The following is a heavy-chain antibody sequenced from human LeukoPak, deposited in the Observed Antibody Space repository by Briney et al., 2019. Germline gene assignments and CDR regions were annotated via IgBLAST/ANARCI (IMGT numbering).Heavy chain of an antibody. CDR1: GYTFTSYA. J-gene: IGHJ4*02. CDR2: ISAYNGNT. Sequence: ASVKVSCKASGYTFTSYAMNWVRQAPGQGLEWMGWISAYNGNTNYAQKLQGRVTMTTDTSTSTAYMELRSLRSDDTAVYYCARDCTTVTFPLGYWGQGTLVTVSS. CDR3: ARDCTTVTFPLGY. V-gene: IGHV1-18*01. D-gene: IGHD4-17*01.